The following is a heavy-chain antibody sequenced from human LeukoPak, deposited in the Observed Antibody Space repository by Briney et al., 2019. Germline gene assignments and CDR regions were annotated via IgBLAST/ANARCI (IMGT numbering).Heavy chain of an antibody. V-gene: IGHV1-69*04. CDR1: GGTFSSYA. Sequence: GASVKVSCKASGGTFSSYAISWVRQAPGQGLEWMGRIIPILGIANYAQKFQGRVTITADKSTSTAYMELSSLRSEDTAVYYCARDHRERTTVTTFFLQRTTKYYFDYWGQGTLVTVSS. J-gene: IGHJ4*02. CDR2: IIPILGIA. D-gene: IGHD4-17*01. CDR3: ARDHRERTTVTTFFLQRTTKYYFDY.